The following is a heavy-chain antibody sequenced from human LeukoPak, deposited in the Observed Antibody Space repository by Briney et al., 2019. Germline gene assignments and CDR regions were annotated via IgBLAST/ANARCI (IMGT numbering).Heavy chain of an antibody. CDR1: GGTFSSYA. V-gene: IGHV1-69*05. CDR3: ARGALEMATILAY. D-gene: IGHD5-24*01. J-gene: IGHJ4*02. Sequence: GASVKVSCKASGGTFSSYAISWVRQAPGQGLGWMGVIIPIFGTATYAQKFQGRVTITTDESTSTAYMELSSLRSEDTAVYYCARGALEMATILAYWGQGTLVTVSS. CDR2: IIPIFGTA.